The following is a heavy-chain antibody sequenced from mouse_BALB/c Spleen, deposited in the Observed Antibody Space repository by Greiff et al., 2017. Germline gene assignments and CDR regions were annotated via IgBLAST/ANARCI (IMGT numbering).Heavy chain of an antibody. Sequence: VKLMESGAELVRPGSSVKISCKASGYAFSSYWMNWVKQRPGQGLEWIGQIYPGDGDTNYNGKFKGKATLTADKSSSTAYMQLSSLTSEDSAVYFCARETMIKAMDYWGQGTSVTVSS. CDR3: ARETMIKAMDY. CDR1: GYAFSSYW. CDR2: IYPGDGDT. D-gene: IGHD2-4*01. J-gene: IGHJ4*01. V-gene: IGHV1-80*01.